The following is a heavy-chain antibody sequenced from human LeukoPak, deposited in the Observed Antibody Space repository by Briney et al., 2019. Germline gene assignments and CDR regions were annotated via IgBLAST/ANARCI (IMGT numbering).Heavy chain of an antibody. CDR2: INHSGST. D-gene: IGHD3-10*01. CDR1: GGSFSGYY. Sequence: SETLSLTCAVYGGSFSGYYWSWIRQPPGKGLEWIGEINHSGSTNYNPSLKSRVTISVDTSKNQFSLKLSSVTAADTAVYYCASQPQSSGNWFDPWGQGTLVTVSS. V-gene: IGHV4-34*01. CDR3: ASQPQSSGNWFDP. J-gene: IGHJ5*02.